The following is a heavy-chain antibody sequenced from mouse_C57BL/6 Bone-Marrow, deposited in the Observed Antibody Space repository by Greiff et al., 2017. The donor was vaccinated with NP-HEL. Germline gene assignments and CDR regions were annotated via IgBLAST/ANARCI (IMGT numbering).Heavy chain of an antibody. Sequence: EVKLMESGGDLVKPGGSLKLSCAASGFTFSSYGMSWVRQTPDKRLEWVATISSGGSYTYYPDSVKGRFTISRDNAKNTLYLQMSSLKSEDTAMYYCARHRGVDAMDYWGQGTSVTVSS. CDR2: ISSGGSYT. D-gene: IGHD1-1*02. CDR3: ARHRGVDAMDY. J-gene: IGHJ4*01. CDR1: GFTFSSYG. V-gene: IGHV5-6*01.